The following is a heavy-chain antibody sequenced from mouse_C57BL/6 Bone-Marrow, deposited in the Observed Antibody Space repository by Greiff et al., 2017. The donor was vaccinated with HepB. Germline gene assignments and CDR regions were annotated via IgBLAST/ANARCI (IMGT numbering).Heavy chain of an antibody. CDR2: INSDGGST. D-gene: IGHD1-1*01. CDR3: ARESYYGSSPDY. V-gene: IGHV5-2*01. Sequence: EVKLMESGGGLVQPGESLKLSCESNEYEFPSHDMSWVRKTPEKRLELVAAINSDGGSTYYPDTMERRFIISRDNTKKPLYLQMRSLRSEDTALYYCARESYYGSSPDYWGQGTTLTVSS. CDR1: EYEFPSHD. J-gene: IGHJ2*01.